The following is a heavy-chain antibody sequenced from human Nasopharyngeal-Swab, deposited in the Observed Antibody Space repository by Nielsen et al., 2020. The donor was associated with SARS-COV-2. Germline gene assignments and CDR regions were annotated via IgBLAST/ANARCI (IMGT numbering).Heavy chain of an antibody. CDR3: ARDPTWLDYYDSSGYYRPFDY. V-gene: IGHV1-18*01. Sequence: ASVKVSCKASGYTFTSYGISWVRQAPGQGLEWMGWISAYNGNTNYAQKLQGRVTMTTDTSTSTAYMELRSLRSDDTAVYYCARDPTWLDYYDSSGYYRPFDYWGQGTLVTVSS. D-gene: IGHD3-22*01. J-gene: IGHJ4*02. CDR1: GYTFTSYG. CDR2: ISAYNGNT.